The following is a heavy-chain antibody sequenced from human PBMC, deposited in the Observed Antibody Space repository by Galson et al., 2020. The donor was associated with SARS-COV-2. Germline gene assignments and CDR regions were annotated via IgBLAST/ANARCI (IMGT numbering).Heavy chain of an antibody. CDR1: GYTFSSYI. J-gene: IGHJ5*02. Sequence: ASVKVSCKGSGYTFSSYIIQWVRQAPGQRLEWMGWINAGNGETKYSQEFQGRVTITSDTSATTAYMELRSLRSEDTAVYFCARDKGTYDAINNWFDPWGQGSLVTVSS. CDR2: INAGNGET. CDR3: ARDKGTYDAINNWFDP. V-gene: IGHV1-3*01. D-gene: IGHD2-8*01.